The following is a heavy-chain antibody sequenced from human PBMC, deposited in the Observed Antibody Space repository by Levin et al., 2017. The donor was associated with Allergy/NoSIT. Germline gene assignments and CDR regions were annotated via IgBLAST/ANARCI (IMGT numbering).Heavy chain of an antibody. CDR1: GYTFTGYY. J-gene: IGHJ6*02. V-gene: IGHV1-2*02. CDR3: ARETRVYYYDSSGTGMDV. D-gene: IGHD3-22*01. CDR2: INPNSGGT. Sequence: ASVKVSCKASGYTFTGYYMHWVRQAPGQGLEWMGWINPNSGGTNYAQKFQGRVTMTRDTSISTAYMELSRLRSDDTAVYYCARETRVYYYDSSGTGMDVWGQGTTVTVSS.